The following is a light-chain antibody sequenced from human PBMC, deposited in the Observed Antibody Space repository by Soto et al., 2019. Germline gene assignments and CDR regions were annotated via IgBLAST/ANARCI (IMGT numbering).Light chain of an antibody. CDR3: QQSYSAPLT. Sequence: DIQMTPSPPSLSASVGDRVTITCRASQSISNYLNWYQQMPGKAPKVLIYAASNFQSGVPSRFSGSGSGTDFTLTISSLQPEDFATYHCQQSYSAPLTCGGGTKVEIK. V-gene: IGKV1-39*01. CDR1: QSISNY. J-gene: IGKJ4*01. CDR2: AAS.